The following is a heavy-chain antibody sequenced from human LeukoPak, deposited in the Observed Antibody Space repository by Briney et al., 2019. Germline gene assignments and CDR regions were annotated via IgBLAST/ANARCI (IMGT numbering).Heavy chain of an antibody. Sequence: GRSLRLSCAASGFTFSSYGMHWVRQAPGKGLEGVAVIWYDGSNKYYADSVKGRFTISRDNSKNTLYLQMNSLRAEDTAVHYCAKDQWESGIAAAGFDYWGQGTLVTVSS. CDR3: AKDQWESGIAAAGFDY. D-gene: IGHD6-13*01. J-gene: IGHJ4*02. CDR1: GFTFSSYG. V-gene: IGHV3-33*06. CDR2: IWYDGSNK.